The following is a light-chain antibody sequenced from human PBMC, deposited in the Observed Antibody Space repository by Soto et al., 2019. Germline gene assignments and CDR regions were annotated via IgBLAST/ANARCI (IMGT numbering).Light chain of an antibody. J-gene: IGLJ1*01. Sequence: QSVLTQPPSVSAAPGQKVTISCSGSSSNIGGNSVSWYQQLPGTAPKLLIYDDNKRPSGIPDRFSGSKSGTSATLGITGFQTGDEADYYCGPWDSSPSASVFATGPKATVL. CDR3: GPWDSSPSASV. CDR1: SSNIGGNS. CDR2: DDN. V-gene: IGLV1-51*01.